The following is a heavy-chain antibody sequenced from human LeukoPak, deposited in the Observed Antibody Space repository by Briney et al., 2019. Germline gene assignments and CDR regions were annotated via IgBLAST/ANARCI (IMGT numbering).Heavy chain of an antibody. CDR3: ARRMTTVIDFDY. V-gene: IGHV4-38-2*02. CDR2: IYHSGST. Sequence: SETLSLTCTVSGYSISSGYYCGWIRQPPGKGLEWIGSIYHSGSTYYNPSLKSRVTISVDTSKNQFSLKLSSVTAADTAVYYCARRMTTVIDFDYWGQGTLVTVSS. J-gene: IGHJ4*02. D-gene: IGHD4-17*01. CDR1: GYSISSGYY.